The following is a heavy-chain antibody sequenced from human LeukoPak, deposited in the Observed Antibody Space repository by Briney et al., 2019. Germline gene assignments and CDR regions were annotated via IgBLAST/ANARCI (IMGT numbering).Heavy chain of an antibody. Sequence: GGSLRLSCAASGFTFSSYSMNWVRQAPGKGLEWVSSISSSSGYIYYADSVKGRFTISRDNAKNSLYLQMNSLRAEDTAVYYCARSDSSGYYIPPSFGYWGQGTLVTVSS. CDR2: ISSSSGYI. J-gene: IGHJ4*02. V-gene: IGHV3-21*01. D-gene: IGHD3-22*01. CDR3: ARSDSSGYYIPPSFGY. CDR1: GFTFSSYS.